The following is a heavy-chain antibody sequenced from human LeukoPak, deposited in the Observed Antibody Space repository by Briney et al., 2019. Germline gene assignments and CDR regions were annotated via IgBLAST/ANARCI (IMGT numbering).Heavy chain of an antibody. CDR1: GFTFSSYA. Sequence: GGSLRLSCAASGFTFSSYAMHWVRQAPGKGLEWVAVISYDGSNKYYADSVKGRFTISRDNSRNTLYLQVNSLRAEDTAVYYCAKGGKWDVTPFDYWGQGTLVTVSS. CDR2: ISYDGSNK. V-gene: IGHV3-30*04. D-gene: IGHD1-26*01. J-gene: IGHJ4*02. CDR3: AKGGKWDVTPFDY.